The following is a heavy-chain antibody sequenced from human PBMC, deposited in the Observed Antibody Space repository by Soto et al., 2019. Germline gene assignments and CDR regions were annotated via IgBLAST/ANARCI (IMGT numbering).Heavy chain of an antibody. CDR2: INPSGGST. D-gene: IGHD2-8*01. CDR3: ARGGGVLMVYAIEKDFDY. CDR1: GYTFTSYY. Sequence: QVQLVQSGAEVKKPGASVKVSCKASGYTFTSYYMHWVRQAPGQGLEWMGIINPSGGSTSYAQKFQVRVTMTRDTSTSTVYMELSSLRSEDTAVYYCARGGGVLMVYAIEKDFDYWGQGTLVTVSS. V-gene: IGHV1-46*01. J-gene: IGHJ4*02.